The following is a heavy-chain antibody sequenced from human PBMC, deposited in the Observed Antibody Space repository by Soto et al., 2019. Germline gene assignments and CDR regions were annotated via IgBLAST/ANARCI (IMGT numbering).Heavy chain of an antibody. V-gene: IGHV4-31*03. CDR3: ARSVFP. CDR1: GGSISSGGYY. J-gene: IGHJ5*02. CDR2: IYYSKST. Sequence: PSETLSLTYTVSGGSISSGGYYWSWIRQHPGKGLEWIGYIYYSKSTYYNPSLKSRVTISLDTSKNQFSLKLTSVTVADTAVYYCARSVFPWGQGTLVTVSS.